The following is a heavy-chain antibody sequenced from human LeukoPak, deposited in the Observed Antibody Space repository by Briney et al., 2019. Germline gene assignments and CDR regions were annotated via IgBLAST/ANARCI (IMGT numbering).Heavy chain of an antibody. J-gene: IGHJ6*02. Sequence: PGGSLRLSCTASGFTFNDYAMHWVRQAPGKGLEWVSYISSSGSTIYYADSVKGRFTISRDNAKNSLYLQMNSLRAEDTAVYYCARDSQWLGHYYYYGMDVWGQGTTVTVSS. D-gene: IGHD6-19*01. CDR3: ARDSQWLGHYYYYGMDV. CDR1: GFTFNDYA. V-gene: IGHV3-48*03. CDR2: ISSSGSTI.